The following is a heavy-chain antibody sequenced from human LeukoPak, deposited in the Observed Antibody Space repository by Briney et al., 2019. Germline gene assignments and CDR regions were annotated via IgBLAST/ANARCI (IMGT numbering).Heavy chain of an antibody. J-gene: IGHJ4*02. Sequence: SETLPLTCTVSGGSTTIYFWSWVRQPPGKGLEWIGYIYYSGSTNYNPSLKSRVTISVDTSKNQFSLKLSSVTAADTAVYYCARESSYSSTSCYAHFDYWVQGTLVTVSS. CDR2: IYYSGST. V-gene: IGHV4-59*01. CDR1: GGSTTIYF. D-gene: IGHD2-2*01. CDR3: ARESSYSSTSCYAHFDY.